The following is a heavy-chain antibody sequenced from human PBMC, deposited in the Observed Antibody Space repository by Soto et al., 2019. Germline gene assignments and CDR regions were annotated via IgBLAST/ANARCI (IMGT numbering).Heavy chain of an antibody. CDR1: GGTFSSYT. V-gene: IGHV1-69*02. D-gene: IGHD1-26*01. CDR3: ATLNLLGGYYFDY. Sequence: QVQLVQSGAEVKKPGSSVKVSCKASGGTFSSYTISWVRQAPGQGLEWMGRIIPILGIANYAQKFQGRVTITADKSTSTAYMELSSLRSEDTAVSYCATLNLLGGYYFDYWGQGTLVTVSS. J-gene: IGHJ4*02. CDR2: IIPILGIA.